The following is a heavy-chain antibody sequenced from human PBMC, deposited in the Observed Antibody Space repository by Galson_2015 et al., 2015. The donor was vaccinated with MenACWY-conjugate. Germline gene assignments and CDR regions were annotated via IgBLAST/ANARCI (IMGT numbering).Heavy chain of an antibody. CDR1: GYTFTNYG. CDR2: ISAYNGNT. Sequence: SVKVSCKASGYTFTNYGISWVRQAPGQGLEWMGWISAYNGNTDYAQRLQGRVTMTRDTSTSTAYMELRSLRSDGTAVYYCARGARSLTSHYGMDVWGRGTTVTVSS. D-gene: IGHD2-15*01. CDR3: ARGARSLTSHYGMDV. V-gene: IGHV1-18*04. J-gene: IGHJ6*02.